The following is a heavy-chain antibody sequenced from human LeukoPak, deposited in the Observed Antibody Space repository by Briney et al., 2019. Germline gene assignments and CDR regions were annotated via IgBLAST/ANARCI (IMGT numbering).Heavy chain of an antibody. J-gene: IGHJ3*02. D-gene: IGHD6-13*01. CDR2: ISSSGSTI. V-gene: IGHV3-11*01. Sequence: GGSLRLSCAASGFTFSDYYMSWIRQAPGKGLEWVSYISSSGSTIYYAGSVKGRFTISRDNAKNSLYLQMNSLRAEDTAVYYCAIPGVAAAGTPLGAFDIWGQGTMVTVSS. CDR1: GFTFSDYY. CDR3: AIPGVAAAGTPLGAFDI.